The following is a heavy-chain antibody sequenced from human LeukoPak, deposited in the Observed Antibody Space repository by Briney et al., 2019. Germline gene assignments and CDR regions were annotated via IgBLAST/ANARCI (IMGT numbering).Heavy chain of an antibody. D-gene: IGHD1-26*01. J-gene: IGHJ4*02. CDR2: ISSSSSYI. V-gene: IGHV3-21*01. CDR3: ARDLSGSYGDY. Sequence: GGSLRLSCAASGFTFSSYSMNWVRQAPGKGLEWVSSISSSSSYIYYADSVKGRSTISRDNAKNSLYLQMNSLRAEDTAVYYCARDLSGSYGDYWGQGTLVTVSS. CDR1: GFTFSSYS.